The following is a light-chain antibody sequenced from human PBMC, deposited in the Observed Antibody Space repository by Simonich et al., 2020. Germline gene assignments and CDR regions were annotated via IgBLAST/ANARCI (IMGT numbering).Light chain of an antibody. CDR2: RNN. CDR3: QSYDSSLSGVV. CDR1: SSNIGSNT. Sequence: QSVLTQPPSASGTPGQRVTISCSGSSSNIGSNTVNWYQQLPGTAPKLLIYRNNQRPSWVPDRFSGSKSGTSASLAISGLQAEDEADYYCQSYDSSLSGVVFGGGTKLTVL. V-gene: IGLV1-44*01. J-gene: IGLJ2*01.